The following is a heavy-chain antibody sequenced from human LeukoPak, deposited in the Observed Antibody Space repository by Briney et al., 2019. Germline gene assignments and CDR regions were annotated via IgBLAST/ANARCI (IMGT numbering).Heavy chain of an antibody. Sequence: ASVKVSCKASGYTFTGYYMHWVRQAPGQGLEWMGWINPNSGGTNYAQKLQGRVTMTRDTSISTAYMELSRLRSDDTAVYYCARGSWNDEFYFDYWGQGTLVTVSS. D-gene: IGHD1-1*01. CDR1: GYTFTGYY. J-gene: IGHJ4*02. CDR3: ARGSWNDEFYFDY. CDR2: INPNSGGT. V-gene: IGHV1-2*02.